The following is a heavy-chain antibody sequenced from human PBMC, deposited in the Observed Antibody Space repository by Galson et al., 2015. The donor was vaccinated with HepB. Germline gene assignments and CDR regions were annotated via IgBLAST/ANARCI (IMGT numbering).Heavy chain of an antibody. D-gene: IGHD6-13*01. CDR1: GYTFTSYG. CDR3: ARDRSPRGSSSWYDY. J-gene: IGHJ4*02. CDR2: ISAYNGNT. Sequence: SVKVSCKASGYTFTSYGISWVRQAPGQGLEWMGWISAYNGNTNYAQKLQGRVTMTTDTSTSTAYMELRSLRSDDTAVYYCARDRSPRGSSSWYDYWGQGTLVTVSS. V-gene: IGHV1-18*01.